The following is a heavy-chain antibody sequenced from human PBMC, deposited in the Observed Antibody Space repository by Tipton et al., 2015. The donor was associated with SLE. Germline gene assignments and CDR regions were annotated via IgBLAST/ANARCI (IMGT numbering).Heavy chain of an antibody. D-gene: IGHD3-16*01. V-gene: IGHV4-59*11. J-gene: IGHJ4*02. CDR1: GGSISSHY. CDR3: ARGNDYIWGFDY. CDR2: IYYSGST. Sequence: GSLRLSCTVSGGSISSHYWSWIRQPPGKGLEWIGYIYYSGSTNYNPSLKSRVTISVDTSKNQFSLKLSSVTAADTAVYYCARGNDYIWGFDYWGQGTLVPVSS.